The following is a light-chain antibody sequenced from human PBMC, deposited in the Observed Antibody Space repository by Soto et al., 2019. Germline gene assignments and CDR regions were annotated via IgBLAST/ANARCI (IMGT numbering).Light chain of an antibody. V-gene: IGKV1-5*01. CDR1: QSVSTS. CDR3: QQFDVYYS. CDR2: DAS. Sequence: DIQMTQSPSTLSASIGDRVTITCRARQSVSTSLAWYQQKPGKAPKLLIYDASNLESGVPSGFSGSGSGTEFTLTISSLQPDDVATYYCQQFDVYYSFGQGTKLEIK. J-gene: IGKJ2*03.